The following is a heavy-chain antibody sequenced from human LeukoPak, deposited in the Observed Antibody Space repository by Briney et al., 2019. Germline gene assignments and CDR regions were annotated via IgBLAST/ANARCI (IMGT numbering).Heavy chain of an antibody. CDR2: INPNSGGT. CDR1: GYTFTGYY. CDR3: ARALSFGEGLDY. V-gene: IGHV1-2*02. J-gene: IGHJ4*02. D-gene: IGHD3-10*01. Sequence: ASVKVSCKASGYTFTGYYMHWVRQAPGQGLEWMGWINPNSGGTYYAQKFQGRVTMTRDTSISTAYMELSRLRSDDTAVYYCARALSFGEGLDYWGQGTLVTVSS.